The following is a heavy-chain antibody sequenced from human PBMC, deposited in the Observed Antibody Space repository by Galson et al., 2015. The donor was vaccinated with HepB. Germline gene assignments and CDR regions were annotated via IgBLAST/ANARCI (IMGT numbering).Heavy chain of an antibody. J-gene: IGHJ4*02. CDR1: GFSLSSYG. CDR3: TSATYGDYARGGFDY. V-gene: IGHV3-30*03. Sequence: SLRLSCAASGFSLSSYGMHWVRQAPGKGLEWVAVISYDGSYEYYADSVKGRFTISRDNSKSTLYLQMNSLRAEDTAVYYCTSATYGDYARGGFDYWGQGTLVTVSS. CDR2: ISYDGSYE. D-gene: IGHD4-17*01.